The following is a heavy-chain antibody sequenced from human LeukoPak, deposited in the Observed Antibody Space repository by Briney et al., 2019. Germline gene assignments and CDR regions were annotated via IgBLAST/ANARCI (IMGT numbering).Heavy chain of an antibody. V-gene: IGHV3-23*01. D-gene: IGHD3-10*01. CDR2: ISGSGDNT. CDR3: ARDFTGSGYYMDV. J-gene: IGHJ6*03. Sequence: GGSLRLSCAGSGFTFSSHAMNWVRQAPGKGLEWVSVISGSGDNTYYADSVKGRFPISRDNSKNTMYLQMSSLRAEDTAVYYCARDFTGSGYYMDVWGKGTTVTVSS. CDR1: GFTFSSHA.